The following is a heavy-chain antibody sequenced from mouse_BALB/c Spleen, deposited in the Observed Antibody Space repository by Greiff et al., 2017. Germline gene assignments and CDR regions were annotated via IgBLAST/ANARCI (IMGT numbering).Heavy chain of an antibody. J-gene: IGHJ4*01. V-gene: IGHV2-9*02. CDR2: IWAGGST. Sequence: LQESGPGLVAPSQSLSITCTVSGFSLTSYGVHWVRQPPGKGLEWLGVIWAGGSTNYNSALMSRLSISKDNSKSQVFLKMNSLQTDDTAMYYCARGATMITTRGYYAMDYWGQGTSVTVSS. CDR3: ARGATMITTRGYYAMDY. CDR1: GFSLTSYG. D-gene: IGHD2-4*01.